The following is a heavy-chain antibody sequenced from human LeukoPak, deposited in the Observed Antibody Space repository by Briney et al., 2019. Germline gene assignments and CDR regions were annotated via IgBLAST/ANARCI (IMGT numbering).Heavy chain of an antibody. J-gene: IGHJ4*02. D-gene: IGHD6-19*01. CDR2: INPNSGGT. CDR3: ARAAPDSSSYHLDY. Sequence: ASVKVSCKASGYTFTGHYIHWVRQAPGQGLEWMGWINPNSGGTNYAQKFQGRVTMTRDTSISTAYMELSSLRSEDTAVYYCARAAPDSSSYHLDYWGQGTLVTVSS. V-gene: IGHV1-2*02. CDR1: GYTFTGHY.